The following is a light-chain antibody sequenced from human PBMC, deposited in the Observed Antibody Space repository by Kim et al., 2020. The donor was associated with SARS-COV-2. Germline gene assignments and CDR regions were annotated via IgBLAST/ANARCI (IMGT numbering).Light chain of an antibody. CDR1: SSNIGSNF. CDR2: MND. CDR3: AAWDGSLTGVV. J-gene: IGLJ2*01. Sequence: QSVLTQPPSASGTPGQRVIMSCSGSSSNIGSNFVYWYQQFPGTAPKLLIYMNDQRPSGVPDRFSGSKSGTSASLAISGLRSEDEANYYCAAWDGSLTGVVFGGGTKVTVL. V-gene: IGLV1-47*01.